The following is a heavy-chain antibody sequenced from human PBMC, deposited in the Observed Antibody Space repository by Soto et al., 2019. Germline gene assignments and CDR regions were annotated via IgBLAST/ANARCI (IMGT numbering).Heavy chain of an antibody. CDR2: INTYTGDT. CDR3: AASQQFAY. D-gene: IGHD6-13*01. CDR1: GYTFSNYG. J-gene: IGHJ4*02. Sequence: VQLVQSGAEVKKPGTSVNVSCKASGYTFSNYGINWVRQAPGQGLEWMGWINTYTGDTNFAQKFQGRVTMTTDTSTSTAYMELRGLRSDDTAIYYCAASQQFAYWGQGTLVSVSS. V-gene: IGHV1-18*01.